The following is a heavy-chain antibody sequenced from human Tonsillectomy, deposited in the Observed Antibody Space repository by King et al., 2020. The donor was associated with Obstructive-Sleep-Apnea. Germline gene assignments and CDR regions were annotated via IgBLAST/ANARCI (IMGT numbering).Heavy chain of an antibody. CDR1: GYSFTSYW. CDR3: ARQGYCGGDCYSGAFDI. J-gene: IGHJ3*02. D-gene: IGHD2-21*02. Sequence: QLVQSGAELKKPGAPLKISCKGSGYSFTSYWIGWVRQMPGKGLEWMGLIFPGDSDTRYSPAFQGQVTISADESITTAYLQWSSLKASDTAMYYCARQGYCGGDCYSGAFDIWGQGTKVTVSS. CDR2: IFPGDSDT. V-gene: IGHV5-51*01.